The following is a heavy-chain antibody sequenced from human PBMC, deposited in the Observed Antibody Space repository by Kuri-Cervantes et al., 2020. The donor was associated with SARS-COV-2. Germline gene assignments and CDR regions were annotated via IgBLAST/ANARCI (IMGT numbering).Heavy chain of an antibody. CDR2: IYYGGST. V-gene: IGHV4-39*01. D-gene: IGHD6-13*01. CDR1: GGSVRSGSYY. J-gene: IGHJ6*04. CDR3: ARHATGYSSSSYLGYYAMDV. Sequence: SETLSLTCTVSGGSVRSGSYYWSWIRQPPGKGLECIGTIYYGGSTYYNPSLKSRITISVDTSKNQFSLRLSSVTAADTAVYYCARHATGYSSSSYLGYYAMDVWGKGTTVTVSS.